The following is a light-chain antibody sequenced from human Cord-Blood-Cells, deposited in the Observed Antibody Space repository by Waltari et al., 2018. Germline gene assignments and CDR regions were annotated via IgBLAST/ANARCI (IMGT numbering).Light chain of an antibody. CDR1: KLGDKY. J-gene: IGLJ2*01. Sequence: SYELTQPPSVSVSPGQTASITCSGDKLGDKYACWYQQKPGQPPVLVIYQDSKRPSGIPERFSGSNSGNTATLTISGTQAMDEADYYCQAWDSSTAGKVVFGGGTKLTVL. CDR2: QDS. V-gene: IGLV3-1*01. CDR3: QAWDSSTAGKVV.